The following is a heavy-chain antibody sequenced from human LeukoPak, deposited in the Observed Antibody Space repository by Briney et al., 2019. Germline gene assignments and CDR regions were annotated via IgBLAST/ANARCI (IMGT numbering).Heavy chain of an antibody. V-gene: IGHV4-59*01. D-gene: IGHD6-13*01. CDR3: AGDASSSWWFY. J-gene: IGHJ4*02. CDR1: GGSISSYY. CDR2: IYYSGST. Sequence: SETLSLTCTVSGGSISSYYWSWIRQPPGKGREWIGNIYYSGSTNYNPSLKSRVTISVDTSKNQFSLKLSSVTAADTALYYCAGDASSSWWFYWGQGTLVTVSS.